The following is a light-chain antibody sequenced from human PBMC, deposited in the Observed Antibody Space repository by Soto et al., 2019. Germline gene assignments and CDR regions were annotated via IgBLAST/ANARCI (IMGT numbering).Light chain of an antibody. V-gene: IGKV1-39*01. CDR1: QSIINY. J-gene: IGKJ4*01. CDR3: QESNRVPFT. CDR2: GAS. Sequence: DIQMTQSPSSLSASVGDRVTITCRASQSIINYLNWYQQKLGKAPKLLIYGASSLQSGVPSRFSGSGSGTDFTLIISSLQPEDSATYYCQESNRVPFTFGGGTKLEIK.